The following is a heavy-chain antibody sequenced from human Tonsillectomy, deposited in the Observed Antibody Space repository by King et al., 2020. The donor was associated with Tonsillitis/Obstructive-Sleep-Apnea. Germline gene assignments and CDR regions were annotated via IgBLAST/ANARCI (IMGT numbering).Heavy chain of an antibody. CDR3: TRVRGMATMLSVDI. D-gene: IGHD5-24*01. V-gene: IGHV3-49*04. J-gene: IGHJ3*02. CDR2: IRSKAYGGTT. Sequence: EVQLVESGGGLVQPGRSLRLSCTASGFTFGDYAMSWVRQAPGKGLEWVGFIRSKAYGGTTEYAASVKGRFTISRDDSKSIAYLQMNSLKTEDTAVYYCTRVRGMATMLSVDIWGQGTMVTVSS. CDR1: GFTFGDYA.